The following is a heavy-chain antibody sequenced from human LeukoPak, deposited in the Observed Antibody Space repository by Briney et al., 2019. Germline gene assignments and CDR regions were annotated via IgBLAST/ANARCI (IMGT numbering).Heavy chain of an antibody. CDR3: ARGVDTAMVTSQGYYYMDV. D-gene: IGHD5-18*01. Sequence: GGSLRLSCAASGFTFSSYAMHWVRQAPGKGLEWVAVISYDGSNKYYADSVKGRFTISRDNSKNTLYLQMNSLRAEDTAVYYCARGVDTAMVTSQGYYYMDVWGKGTTVTVSS. CDR1: GFTFSSYA. V-gene: IGHV3-30-3*01. CDR2: ISYDGSNK. J-gene: IGHJ6*03.